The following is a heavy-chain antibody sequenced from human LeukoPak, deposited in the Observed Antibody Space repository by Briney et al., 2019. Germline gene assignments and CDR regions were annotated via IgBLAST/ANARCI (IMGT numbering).Heavy chain of an antibody. Sequence: GGSLRLSCAASGATFEGYSMSWVRQAPGKGLEWVSYITTSSTGICYSDSVKGRFTISRDNAKSTLYLQMNSLNAEDTAVYYCAGLYYDFWSGYYRGAFDIWGQGTMVTVSS. CDR1: GATFEGYS. J-gene: IGHJ3*02. CDR2: ITTSSTGI. V-gene: IGHV3-48*04. D-gene: IGHD3-3*01. CDR3: AGLYYDFWSGYYRGAFDI.